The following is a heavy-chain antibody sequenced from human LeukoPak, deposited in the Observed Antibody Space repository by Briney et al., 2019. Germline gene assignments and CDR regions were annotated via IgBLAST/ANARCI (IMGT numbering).Heavy chain of an antibody. Sequence: SETLSLTCTVSAGSISSSNYGWDWIRQPPGQGRGWIGSICYTGTTYYKPPLKSRVIISVDKSKNQFSVKLSSVTAADTVGYYCARAAAGYCTTGVWYTYGAPYFDYWGQGTLVTVSS. J-gene: IGHJ4*02. CDR1: AGSISSSNYG. D-gene: IGHD2-8*01. CDR2: ICYTGTT. V-gene: IGHV4-39*07. CDR3: ARAAAGYCTTGVWYTYGAPYFDY.